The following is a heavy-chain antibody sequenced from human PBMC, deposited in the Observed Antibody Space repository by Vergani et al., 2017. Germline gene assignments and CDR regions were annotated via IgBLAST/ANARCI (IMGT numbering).Heavy chain of an antibody. Sequence: QVQLQESGPGLGKPSQTLSLTCTVSGGSIRSGGYYWSWIGQHPGKGLEGIGYIYYSGSTYYNPSLKSRVTISVDTSKNQFSLKLRSVTAADTAVYYCGRVWGRSKLRGDNWFDPWGQGTLVTVSS. CDR2: IYYSGST. V-gene: IGHV4-31*03. D-gene: IGHD4-17*01. CDR3: GRVWGRSKLRGDNWFDP. J-gene: IGHJ5*02. CDR1: GGSIRSGGYY.